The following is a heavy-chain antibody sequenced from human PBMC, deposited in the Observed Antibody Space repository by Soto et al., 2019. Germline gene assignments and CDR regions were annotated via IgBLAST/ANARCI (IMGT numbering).Heavy chain of an antibody. CDR1: GYTFINYY. J-gene: IGHJ5*02. Sequence: ASVKVSCKASGYTFINYYIHWVRQAPGQGLEWMAIINPMGGSTNYAQEFQGRVTLTRDTSTSTVYMELSSLRFEDTALFYCARDLAAGDLWGQGTLVTVSS. D-gene: IGHD6-13*01. CDR3: ARDLAAGDL. CDR2: INPMGGST. V-gene: IGHV1-46*01.